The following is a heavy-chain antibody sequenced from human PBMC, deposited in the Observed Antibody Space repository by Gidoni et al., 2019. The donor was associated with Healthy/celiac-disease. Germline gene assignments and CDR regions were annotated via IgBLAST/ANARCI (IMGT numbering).Heavy chain of an antibody. J-gene: IGHJ5*02. V-gene: IGHV4-4*02. CDR1: GGTIGSSNW. Sequence: QVQLQESGPGLVMPTGTLSITCPVSGGTIGSSNWWSWVRQPPGKGLEWIGEIYHSGSTNYNPSLKSRVTISVDKSKNQFSLKLSSVTAADTAVYYCARSSEYYDSSGYGVLVSWGQGTLVTVTS. CDR2: IYHSGST. D-gene: IGHD3-22*01. CDR3: ARSSEYYDSSGYGVLVS.